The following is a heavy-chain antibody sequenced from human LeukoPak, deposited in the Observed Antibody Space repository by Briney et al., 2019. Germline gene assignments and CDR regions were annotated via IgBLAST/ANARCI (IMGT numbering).Heavy chain of an antibody. D-gene: IGHD6-6*01. CDR3: ARGLSSSPRTDAFDI. CDR2: IYYSGST. CDR1: GGSISSGGYY. J-gene: IGHJ3*02. V-gene: IGHV4-31*03. Sequence: SETLSLTCTVSGGSISSGGYYWSWIRQHPGKGLEWIGYIYYSGSTYYNPSLKSRVTISVDTSKNQFSLKLSSVTAADTAVYYCARGLSSSPRTDAFDIWGQGTMVTVSS.